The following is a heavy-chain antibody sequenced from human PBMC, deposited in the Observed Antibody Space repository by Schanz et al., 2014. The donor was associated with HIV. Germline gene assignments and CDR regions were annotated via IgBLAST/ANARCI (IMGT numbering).Heavy chain of an antibody. J-gene: IGHJ5*02. V-gene: IGHV1-2*02. CDR3: ARDVSVDCTGINNCYTRKWFDP. CDR1: GGTFGTYG. D-gene: IGHD2-2*02. CDR2: INPNSGGT. Sequence: QVQLLQSGAEMKKPGSSVKVSCKASGGTFGTYGFTWVRQAPGQGLEWMGWINPNSGGTNYAQKFQGRVTRTRDTSISTAYMEMRRLRSDDTAVYYCARDVSVDCTGINNCYTRKWFDPWGQGTLVTVSS.